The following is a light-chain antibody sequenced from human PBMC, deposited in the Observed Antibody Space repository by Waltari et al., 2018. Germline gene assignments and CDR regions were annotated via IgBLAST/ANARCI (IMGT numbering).Light chain of an antibody. Sequence: DIQMTQSPSTMSASVGDTITITCRASQSISNYLARYQQKTGKAPKLLIYKASSSGTGVPSRFSGSGSGTEFTLTISSLQPDDFATYYCQQYNTYSSFGQGTKLEIK. CDR1: QSISNY. CDR2: KAS. J-gene: IGKJ2*03. V-gene: IGKV1-5*03. CDR3: QQYNTYSS.